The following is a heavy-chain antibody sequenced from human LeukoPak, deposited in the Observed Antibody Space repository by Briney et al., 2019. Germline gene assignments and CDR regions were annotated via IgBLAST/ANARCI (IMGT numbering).Heavy chain of an antibody. Sequence: PGGSLRLSCAASGFIFNNYAMHWVRQAPGKGLEYVSAIGGNGDTSYYADSVKGRFTISRDNSKNTVYLQMGSLRTEDMAVYYCATRHAYSYPYSGQGTLVTVSS. CDR1: GFIFNNYA. CDR2: IGGNGDTS. J-gene: IGHJ4*02. D-gene: IGHD5-18*01. V-gene: IGHV3-64*02. CDR3: ATRHAYSYPY.